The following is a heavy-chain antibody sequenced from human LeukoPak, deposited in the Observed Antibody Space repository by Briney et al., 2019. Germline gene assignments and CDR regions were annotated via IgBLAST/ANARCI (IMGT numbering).Heavy chain of an antibody. J-gene: IGHJ4*02. V-gene: IGHV3-23*01. D-gene: IGHD2-15*01. CDR2: ISGSGGST. Sequence: PGGSLRLSCAASGFTFSSYAINWVRQAPGKGLEWGSAISGSGGSTYYADSVRGRFTISRDNSKNTLYLQMNSLRAEDTAVYYCAKDLDGAIWSLGYCVGGNCWGFDFWGQGTLVTVSS. CDR1: GFTFSSYA. CDR3: AKDLDGAIWSLGYCVGGNCWGFDF.